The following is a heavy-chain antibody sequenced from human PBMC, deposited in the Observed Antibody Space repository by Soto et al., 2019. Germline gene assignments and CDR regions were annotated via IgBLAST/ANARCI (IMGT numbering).Heavy chain of an antibody. CDR1: GFTFSNAW. Sequence: EVQLVESGGGLVKPGGSLRLSCAASGFTFSNAWMSWVRQAPGKGLEWVGRIKSKTDGGTTDYAAPVKGRFTISRDDSTNTLYLQMNSLKTEDTAVYYCTTTGIVVVVAATLSDAFDIWGQGTMVTVSS. CDR2: IKSKTDGGTT. V-gene: IGHV3-15*01. CDR3: TTTGIVVVVAATLSDAFDI. D-gene: IGHD2-15*01. J-gene: IGHJ3*02.